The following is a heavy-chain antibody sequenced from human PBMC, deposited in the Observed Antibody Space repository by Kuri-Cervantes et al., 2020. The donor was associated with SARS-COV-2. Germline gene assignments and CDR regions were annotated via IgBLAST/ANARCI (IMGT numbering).Heavy chain of an antibody. CDR1: GDSFDYRF. D-gene: IGHD5-24*01. CDR2: ITPFNGNT. Sequence: SVKVSCKASGDSFDYRFLHWVRQAPGQPLEWMGWITPFNGNTNYAQRFQDRVTITRDRSMSTAYVELSSLRSDDTAMYYCARSGPGAISREDGACDIWGQGTMVTVSS. J-gene: IGHJ3*02. CDR3: ARSGPGAISREDGACDI. V-gene: IGHV1-45*01.